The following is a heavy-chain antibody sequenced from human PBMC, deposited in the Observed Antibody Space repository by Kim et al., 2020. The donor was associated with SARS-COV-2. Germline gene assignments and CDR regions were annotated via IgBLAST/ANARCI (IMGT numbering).Heavy chain of an antibody. J-gene: IGHJ6*02. V-gene: IGHV3-48*01. Sequence: SVKGLCPISRDNAKNPLYLKMNSLRAEDTAVYYCARGELLGGSYYGMDVWGQGTTVTVSS. D-gene: IGHD1-26*01. CDR3: ARGELLGGSYYGMDV.